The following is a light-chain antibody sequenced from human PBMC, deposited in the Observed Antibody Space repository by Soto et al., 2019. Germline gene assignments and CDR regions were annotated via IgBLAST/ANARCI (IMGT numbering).Light chain of an antibody. CDR1: QSVGSS. CDR3: QQYNNWPPIT. CDR2: DAF. Sequence: EIVLTQSPATLSLSPGERATLSCRASQSVGSSLAWYQQRPGQAPRLLIHDAFIRATGIPARFSGSGSGTEFTLTISSLQSEDFAVYYCQQYNNWPPITFGQGTRLEIK. V-gene: IGKV3D-15*01. J-gene: IGKJ5*01.